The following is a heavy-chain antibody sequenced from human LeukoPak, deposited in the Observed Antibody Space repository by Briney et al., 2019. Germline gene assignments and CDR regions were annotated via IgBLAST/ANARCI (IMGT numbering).Heavy chain of an antibody. V-gene: IGHV3-74*01. CDR2: INSDGRNT. Sequence: GGSLRLSCAASGFTFSSYWMHWVRQAPGEGLVWVSRINSDGRNTNYADSVKGRFTISRDNAKNTLFLQMNSLRAEDTAVYYCARPRSYEAFDIWGQGTMVTVSS. CDR3: ARPRSYEAFDI. D-gene: IGHD6-6*01. J-gene: IGHJ3*02. CDR1: GFTFSSYW.